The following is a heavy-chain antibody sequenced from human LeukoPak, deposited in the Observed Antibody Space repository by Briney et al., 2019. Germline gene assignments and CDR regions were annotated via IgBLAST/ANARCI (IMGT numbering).Heavy chain of an antibody. Sequence: GGSLRLSCAASGFSFNDYAMSWVRQAPGKGLEWVSVISGSGGRTSYADSVKGRLTISRDNSKNTSYLQMNSLRAEDTALYYCAKDRLSSPTAPRFDPWGQGTQVTVSS. CDR2: ISGSGGRT. V-gene: IGHV3-23*01. J-gene: IGHJ5*02. CDR3: AKDRLSSPTAPRFDP. CDR1: GFSFNDYA. D-gene: IGHD2-21*02.